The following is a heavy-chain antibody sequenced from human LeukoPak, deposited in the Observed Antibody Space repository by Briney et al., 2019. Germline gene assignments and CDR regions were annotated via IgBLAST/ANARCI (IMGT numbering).Heavy chain of an antibody. D-gene: IGHD6-13*01. Sequence: QSGGSLRLSCAASGFTFSSYAMSWVRQAPGKGLEWVSAISGSGGSIYYADSVKGRFTISRDNAKNSLYLQIDSLRAEDTAVYYCARDPYSGSYVDYYYYYYMDVWGKGTTVTISS. CDR1: GFTFSSYA. V-gene: IGHV3-23*01. CDR3: ARDPYSGSYVDYYYYYYMDV. J-gene: IGHJ6*03. CDR2: ISGSGGSI.